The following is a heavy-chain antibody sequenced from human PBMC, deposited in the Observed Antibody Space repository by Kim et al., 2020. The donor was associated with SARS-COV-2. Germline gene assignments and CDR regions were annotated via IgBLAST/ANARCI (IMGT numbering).Heavy chain of an antibody. D-gene: IGHD3-10*01. V-gene: IGHV4-59*13. J-gene: IGHJ3*02. CDR2: IYYSGST. CDR3: ARDGEVRGMLYAFDI. Sequence: TLSLTCTVSGGSISSYYWSWIRQPPGKGLEWIGYIYYSGSTNYNPSLKSRVTISVDTSKNQFSLKLSSVTAADTAVYYCARDGEVRGMLYAFDIWGQGTMVTVSS. CDR1: GGSISSYY.